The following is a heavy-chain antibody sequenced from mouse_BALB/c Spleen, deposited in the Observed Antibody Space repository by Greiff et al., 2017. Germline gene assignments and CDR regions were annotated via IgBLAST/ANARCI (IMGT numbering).Heavy chain of an antibody. CDR3: ATYDYDGAWFAY. Sequence: EVQLVESGPSLVKPSQTLSLTCSVTGDSITSGYWNWIRKFPGKKLEYMGYISSSGSTYYNPSLKSRISITRDTSKNQYYLQLNTVTTEVTATYYCATYDYDGAWFAYWGQGTLVTVSA. V-gene: IGHV3-8*02. J-gene: IGHJ3*01. CDR2: ISSSGST. CDR1: GDSITSGY. D-gene: IGHD2-4*01.